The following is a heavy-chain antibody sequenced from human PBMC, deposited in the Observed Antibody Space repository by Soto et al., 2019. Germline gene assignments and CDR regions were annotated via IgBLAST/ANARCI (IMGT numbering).Heavy chain of an antibody. J-gene: IGHJ5*02. Sequence: VQLVESGGGLVKPGGSLRLSCAASGFTFRSFTMNWVRQAPGKGLEWVSTISSNSAYIYYTDALMGRFTISRDNAKNSLHLQMNSLRAEDTAVYYCTRDASRDSSARGWFDPWGPGTLVTVSS. CDR2: ISSNSAYI. CDR1: GFTFRSFT. CDR3: TRDASRDSSARGWFDP. D-gene: IGHD6-13*01. V-gene: IGHV3-21*02.